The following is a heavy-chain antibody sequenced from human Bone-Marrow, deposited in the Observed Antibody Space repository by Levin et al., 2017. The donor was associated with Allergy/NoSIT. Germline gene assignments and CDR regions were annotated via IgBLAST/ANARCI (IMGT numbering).Heavy chain of an antibody. Sequence: RSQTLSLTCTVSGGSIYSGDYYWTWVRQTPGKGLEWIGHIFYSGKTYYNPSLQSRITISVDTSKNQFSLSLRSVTAADAAVYYCARLEAALPYYFYGLDVWGQGTTVTVSS. CDR1: GGSIYSGDYY. CDR2: IFYSGKT. CDR3: ARLEAALPYYFYGLDV. V-gene: IGHV4-30-4*08. J-gene: IGHJ6*02. D-gene: IGHD2-2*02.